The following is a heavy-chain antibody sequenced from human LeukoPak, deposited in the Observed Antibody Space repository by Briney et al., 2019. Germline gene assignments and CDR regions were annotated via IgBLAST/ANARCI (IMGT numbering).Heavy chain of an antibody. J-gene: IGHJ6*02. CDR1: GYTFTSYY. CDR3: ARDGVYYDSSGYYGMDV. Sequence: GASVKVPCKASGYTFTSYYMHWVRQAPGQGLEWMGIINPSGGSTSYAQKSQGRVTMTRDTSTSTVYMELSSLRSEDTAVYYCARDGVYYDSSGYYGMDVWGQGTTVTVSS. D-gene: IGHD3-22*01. V-gene: IGHV1-46*01. CDR2: INPSGGST.